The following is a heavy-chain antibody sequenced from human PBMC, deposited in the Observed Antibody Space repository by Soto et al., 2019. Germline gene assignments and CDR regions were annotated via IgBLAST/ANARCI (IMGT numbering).Heavy chain of an antibody. Sequence: QVQLVESGGGVVQPGRSLRLSCAASGFTFSSYAMHWVRQAPGKGLEWVAVISYDGSNKYYADSVKGRFTISRDNSKNTLYLQMNSLRAEDTAVYYCAREGERIVLVPAALYYYYGMDVWGQGTTVTVSS. D-gene: IGHD2-2*01. CDR3: AREGERIVLVPAALYYYYGMDV. CDR2: ISYDGSNK. V-gene: IGHV3-30-3*01. J-gene: IGHJ6*02. CDR1: GFTFSSYA.